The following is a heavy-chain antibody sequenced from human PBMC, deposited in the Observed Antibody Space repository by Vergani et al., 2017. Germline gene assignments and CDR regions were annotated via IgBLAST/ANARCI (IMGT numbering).Heavy chain of an antibody. CDR1: GYTFTDYF. D-gene: IGHD1-14*01. J-gene: IGHJ4*02. CDR2: INPNSGGT. Sequence: QVQLVQSGAEVKKPGASVKVSCKATGYTFTDYFMHWVRQAPGQGLEWMGWINPNSGGTNYAQKFQGRVTMTRDTSISTAYMELSNLRSDDTALYYCARVGTISNRDYFDYWRQGTLLTVSS. CDR3: ARVGTISNRDYFDY. V-gene: IGHV1-2*02.